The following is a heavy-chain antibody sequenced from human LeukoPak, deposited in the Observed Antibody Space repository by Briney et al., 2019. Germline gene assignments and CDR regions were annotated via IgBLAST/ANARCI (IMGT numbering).Heavy chain of an antibody. J-gene: IGHJ4*02. CDR1: GFTFSSYG. D-gene: IGHD5-24*01. Sequence: GGSLRLSCVASGFTFSSYGMHWVRQAPGKGLEWVAVISYDGSNKYYADSVKGRFTISRDNSKNTLYLQMNSLRAEDTAVYYCAKDRDGGYFDYWGQGTLVTVSS. V-gene: IGHV3-30*18. CDR2: ISYDGSNK. CDR3: AKDRDGGYFDY.